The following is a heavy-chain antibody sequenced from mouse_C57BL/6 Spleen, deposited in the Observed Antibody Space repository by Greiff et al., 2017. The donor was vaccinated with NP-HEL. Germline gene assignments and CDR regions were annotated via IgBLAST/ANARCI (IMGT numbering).Heavy chain of an antibody. D-gene: IGHD2-1*01. V-gene: IGHV1-82*01. CDR3: ARPLYGNYDLYYFDY. CDR1: GYAFSSSW. CDR2: IYPGDGDT. Sequence: QVHVKQSGPELVKPGASVKISCKASGYAFSSSWMNWVKQRPGKGLEWIGRIYPGDGDTNYNGKFKGKATLTADKSSSTAYMQLSSLTSEDSAVYFCARPLYGNYDLYYFDYWGQGTTLTVSS. J-gene: IGHJ2*01.